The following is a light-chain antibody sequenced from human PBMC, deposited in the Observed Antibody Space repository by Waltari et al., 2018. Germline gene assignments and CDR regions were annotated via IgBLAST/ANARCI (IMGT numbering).Light chain of an antibody. Sequence: QSALTQPASVSGSPGQSITLSCTGTSNDIGNYDLVSWYQQRPGEAPKLLMYGATKRPSGVSNRFSGSKSGKTASLTISGLQTEDEADYYCFSFVAANSFVFGPGT. J-gene: IGLJ1*01. CDR1: SNDIGNYDL. CDR2: GAT. V-gene: IGLV2-23*01. CDR3: FSFVAANSFV.